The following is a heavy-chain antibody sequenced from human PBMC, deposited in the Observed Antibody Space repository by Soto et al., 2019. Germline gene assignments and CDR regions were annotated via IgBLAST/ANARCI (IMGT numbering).Heavy chain of an antibody. CDR3: ARSDYGGKRGYYFDY. V-gene: IGHV4-59*01. CDR1: GDSISDYF. J-gene: IGHJ4*02. Sequence: SETLSLTGSVSGDSISDYFWSWIRQPPGKGLEWIGNIYSSGTTNYNPSLKSRVSISVDTSKNQFSLNLNSVTAADTAVYYCARSDYGGKRGYYFDYWGQGTLVTVSS. CDR2: IYSSGTT. D-gene: IGHD4-17*01.